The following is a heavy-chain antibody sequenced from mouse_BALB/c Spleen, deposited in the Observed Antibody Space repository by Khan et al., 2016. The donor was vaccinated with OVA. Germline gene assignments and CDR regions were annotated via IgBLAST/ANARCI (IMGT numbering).Heavy chain of an antibody. V-gene: IGHV1-7*01. J-gene: IGHJ2*01. Sequence: QVQLQQSGAELAKPGASVKMSCKASGYTFTTYWMHWVKQRPGQGLEWIGYINPTSGYTDYNEKFKDRATLSADKSSSTASMQLSSLTSEDSAVYYCTRDRIDYWGQGTTLTVSA. CDR3: TRDRIDY. CDR1: GYTFTTYW. CDR2: INPTSGYT.